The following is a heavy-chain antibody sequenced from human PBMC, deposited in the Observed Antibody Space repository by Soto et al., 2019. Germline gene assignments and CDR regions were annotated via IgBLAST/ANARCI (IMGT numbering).Heavy chain of an antibody. J-gene: IGHJ3*02. CDR2: ISYDGSNK. V-gene: IGHV3-30*03. CDR3: ARDPSKFPRGGGSCCDAFDI. CDR1: GFTLRSYG. Sequence: PGGSLSLSCAASGFTLRSYGMHWVRQAPSKMLEWVAVISYDGSNKYYADSVKGRFTISRDNAKNSLYLQMNSLRDEDTAVYYCARDPSKFPRGGGSCCDAFDIWGQGTMVTVSS. D-gene: IGHD2-15*01.